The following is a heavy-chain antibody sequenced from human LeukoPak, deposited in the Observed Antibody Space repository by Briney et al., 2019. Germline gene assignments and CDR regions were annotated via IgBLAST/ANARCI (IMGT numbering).Heavy chain of an antibody. Sequence: GGSLRLSCAASGFTFSSYWMSWVRQAPGKGLEWVANIKQDGSEKYYVDSVKGRFTISRDNDKNSLYLQMNSLRAEDTAVYYCAREDSSVRYYYDSSGIDYWGQGTLVTVSS. V-gene: IGHV3-7*01. CDR3: AREDSSVRYYYDSSGIDY. D-gene: IGHD3-22*01. CDR2: IKQDGSEK. CDR1: GFTFSSYW. J-gene: IGHJ4*02.